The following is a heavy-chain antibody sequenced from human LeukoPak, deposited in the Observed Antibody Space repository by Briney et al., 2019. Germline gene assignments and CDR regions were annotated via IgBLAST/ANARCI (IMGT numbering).Heavy chain of an antibody. V-gene: IGHV3-21*01. CDR1: GFTFSSYS. Sequence: GGSLRLSCAASGFTFSSYSLNWVRQAPGKGLEWVSSISSSSSFIYYADSVKGRFTISRDNAKNSLYLQVNSLRAEDTAVYYCAREGYSSSSVDYWGQGTLVTVSS. CDR2: ISSSSSFI. CDR3: AREGYSSSSVDY. J-gene: IGHJ4*02. D-gene: IGHD6-13*01.